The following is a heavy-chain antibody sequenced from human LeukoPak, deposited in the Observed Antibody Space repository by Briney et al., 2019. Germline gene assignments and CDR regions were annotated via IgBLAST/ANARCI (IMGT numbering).Heavy chain of an antibody. V-gene: IGHV4-59*08. D-gene: IGHD6-13*01. CDR1: GGSISSYY. CDR3: ARQRSSTWSLGY. J-gene: IGHJ4*02. Sequence: SETLSLTCTVSGGSISSYYWSWIRQPPGKGLEWIGYVYYSGSTNYNPSPKSRVTISVDTSKNQFSLKLSSVTAADTAVYFCARQRSSTWSLGYWGQGTLVTVSS. CDR2: VYYSGST.